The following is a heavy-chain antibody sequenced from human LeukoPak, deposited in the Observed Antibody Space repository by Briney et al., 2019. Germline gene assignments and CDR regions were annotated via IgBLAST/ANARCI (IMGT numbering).Heavy chain of an antibody. V-gene: IGHV3-66*01. J-gene: IGHJ4*02. Sequence: PGGSLRLSCAASGFTIGTKYMSWVRQAPGKGLEWVSVIYSGGRTYYADSVKGRFTISRDNSKNTLYLQMNSLRSEDTAVYYCARERAVAGLFDYWGQGTLVTVSS. CDR2: IYSGGRT. D-gene: IGHD6-19*01. CDR1: GFTIGTKY. CDR3: ARERAVAGLFDY.